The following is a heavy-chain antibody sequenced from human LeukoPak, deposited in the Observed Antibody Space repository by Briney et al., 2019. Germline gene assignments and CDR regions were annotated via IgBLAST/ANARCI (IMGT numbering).Heavy chain of an antibody. V-gene: IGHV4-39*01. D-gene: IGHD3-10*01. CDR1: GGSISSSSYY. CDR2: IYYSGST. Sequence: SETLSLTCTVSGGSISSSSYYWGWIRQPPGKGLEWIGSIYYSGSTYYNPSLKSRVTISVDTSKNQFSLKLSSVTAADTAVCYCARIHYGSGSWRNDYWGQGTLVTVSS. CDR3: ARIHYGSGSWRNDY. J-gene: IGHJ4*02.